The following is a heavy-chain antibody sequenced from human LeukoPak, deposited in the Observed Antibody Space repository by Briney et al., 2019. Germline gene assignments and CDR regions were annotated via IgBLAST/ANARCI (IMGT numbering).Heavy chain of an antibody. CDR1: GYTFTSYY. CDR3: ARASIWLFDH. J-gene: IGHJ4*02. Sequence: ASVKLSCKASGYTFTSYYMHWVRQAPGQGLEWMGIINPSGGSTTYAQKFQGRITVTRDTSTSTVYMEGSSLRSEDTAIYYCARASIWLFDHWGQGTLVTVSS. D-gene: IGHD3-22*01. CDR2: INPSGGST. V-gene: IGHV1-46*01.